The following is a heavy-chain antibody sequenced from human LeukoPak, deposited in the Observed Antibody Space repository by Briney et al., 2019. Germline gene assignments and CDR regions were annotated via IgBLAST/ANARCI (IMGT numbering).Heavy chain of an antibody. Sequence: SVKVSCKASGGTFSSYAISWVRQAPGQGLEWMGRIIPILGIANYAQKFQGRVTITADKSTSTAYMELSSLRSEDTAVYYCATNSMFYYDSSGYWFDPWGQGTLVTVSS. CDR3: ATNSMFYYDSSGYWFDP. J-gene: IGHJ5*02. CDR2: IIPILGIA. D-gene: IGHD3-22*01. CDR1: GGTFSSYA. V-gene: IGHV1-69*04.